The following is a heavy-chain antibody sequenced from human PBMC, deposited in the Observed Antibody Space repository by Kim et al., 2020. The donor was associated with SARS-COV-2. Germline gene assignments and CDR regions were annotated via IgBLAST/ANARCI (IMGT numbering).Heavy chain of an antibody. D-gene: IGHD2-15*01. CDR3: AKDLLGVAAPLSWFDP. Sequence: VKGRFTISRDNSKNTLYLQMNSLRAEDTAVYYCAKDLLGVAAPLSWFDPWGQGTLVTVSS. V-gene: IGHV3-23*01. J-gene: IGHJ5*02.